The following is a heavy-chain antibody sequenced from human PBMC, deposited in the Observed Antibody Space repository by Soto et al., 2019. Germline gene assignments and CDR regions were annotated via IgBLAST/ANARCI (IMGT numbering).Heavy chain of an antibody. CDR2: IDPSDSLT. CDR1: GYSFAGYS. D-gene: IGHD3-9*01. Sequence: RKIAPKDSGYSFAGYSITLVRQKAGEGLEGRGRIDPSDSLTYYSPSFRGHVTISVTQSITTVFMQWSSLRASDTAMNNCARQIFDPGTGANFRYCFDCWGQGTPVTVSS. V-gene: IGHV5-10-1*01. J-gene: IGHJ4*02. CDR3: ARQIFDPGTGANFRYCFDC.